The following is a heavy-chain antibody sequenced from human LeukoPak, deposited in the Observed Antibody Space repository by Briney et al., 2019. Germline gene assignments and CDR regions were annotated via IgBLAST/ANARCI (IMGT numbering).Heavy chain of an antibody. CDR1: GFTFSSYS. J-gene: IGHJ4*02. V-gene: IGHV3-21*04. D-gene: IGHD3-9*01. CDR3: AKQRALRYSDWTLDY. Sequence: GGSLRLSCAASGFTFSSYSMNWVRQAPGKGLEWVSSISSSSSYIYYADSVKGRFTISRDNAKNSLYLQMNSLRAEDTAVYYCAKQRALRYSDWTLDYWGQGTLVTVSS. CDR2: ISSSSSYI.